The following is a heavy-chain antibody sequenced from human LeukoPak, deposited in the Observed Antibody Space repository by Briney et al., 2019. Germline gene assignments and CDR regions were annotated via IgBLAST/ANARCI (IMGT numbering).Heavy chain of an antibody. CDR1: GFTFSSYV. V-gene: IGHV3-23*01. Sequence: QTGGSLRLSCAASGFTFSSYVMSWVRQAPGKGLEWVSAISGSGGSTYYADSVKGRFTISRDNSKNTLYLQMNSLRAEDTAVYYCAKVPLKYGSGSYERDYYYYGMDVWGQGTTVTVSS. CDR3: AKVPLKYGSGSYERDYYYYGMDV. J-gene: IGHJ6*02. D-gene: IGHD3-10*01. CDR2: ISGSGGST.